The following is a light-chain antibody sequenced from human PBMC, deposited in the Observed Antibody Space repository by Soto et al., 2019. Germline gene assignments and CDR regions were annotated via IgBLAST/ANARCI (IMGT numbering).Light chain of an antibody. J-gene: IGKJ1*01. V-gene: IGKV1-27*01. CDR1: QGISNY. CDR3: KKYNSAPRT. CDR2: AAS. Sequence: DIQMTQSPSSLSASVGDRVTITCRASQGISNYLAWYQQKPGKVPKLLIYAASTLQSGVPSRFSGSGSGTDCTLTISSRQPEDVATYYCKKYNSAPRTFGQGTKVEIK.